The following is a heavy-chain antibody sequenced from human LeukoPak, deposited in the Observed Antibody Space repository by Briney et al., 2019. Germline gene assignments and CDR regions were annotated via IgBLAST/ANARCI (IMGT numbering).Heavy chain of an antibody. D-gene: IGHD4-23*01. CDR3: ARSHHGGNYFDY. CDR2: IYYSGST. Sequence: PSETLSLTCTVSGGSISSYYWGWIRQPPGKGLEWIGSIYYSGSTYYNPSLKSRVTISVDTSKNQFSLKLSSVTAADTAVYYCARSHHGGNYFDYWGQGTLVTVSS. V-gene: IGHV4-39*07. J-gene: IGHJ4*02. CDR1: GGSISSYY.